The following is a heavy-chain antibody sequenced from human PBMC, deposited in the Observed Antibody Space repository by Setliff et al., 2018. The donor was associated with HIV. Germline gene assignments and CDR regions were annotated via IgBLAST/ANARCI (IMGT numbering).Heavy chain of an antibody. J-gene: IGHJ4*02. D-gene: IGHD3-16*01. V-gene: IGHV1-2*02. CDR2: INPISGGT. CDR3: ARSDYVWGSYPDKLDY. Sequence: GASVKVSCKASGYTFADYYIHWVRQAPGPGLAWMGWINPISGGTDSARNFQGRVTMTRDTSISTAYMELSRMRSVDTAVYYCARSDYVWGSYPDKLDYWGQGTQVTVSS. CDR1: GYTFADYY.